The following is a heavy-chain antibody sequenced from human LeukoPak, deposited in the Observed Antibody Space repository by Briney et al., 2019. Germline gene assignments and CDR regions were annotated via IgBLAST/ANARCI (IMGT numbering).Heavy chain of an antibody. CDR3: ARASHGWYFDL. CDR1: GDSITTTNYY. V-gene: IGHV4-39*07. J-gene: IGHJ2*01. CDR2: IFYSGST. Sequence: SETLSLTCTVSGDSITTTNYYWGWIRQPPGKGLEWIGNIFYSGSTYYSPSLKSRVTISVDTSKNQFSLKLSSVTAADTAVYYCARASHGWYFDLWGRGTLVTVSS. D-gene: IGHD6-6*01.